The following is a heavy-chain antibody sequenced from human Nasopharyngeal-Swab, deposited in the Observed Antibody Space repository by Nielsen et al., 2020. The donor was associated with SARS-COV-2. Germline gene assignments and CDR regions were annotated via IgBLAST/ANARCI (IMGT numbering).Heavy chain of an antibody. Sequence: ASVKVSCKVSGYTLTELSMHWVRQAPGKGLEWMGGFDPEDGETIYAQKFQGRVTMTEDTSTDTAYMELSSLRSEDTAVYYCATEPTPGIAVAGTHYYYYYGMDVWGQGTTVTVSS. CDR1: GYTLTELS. CDR3: ATEPTPGIAVAGTHYYYYYGMDV. V-gene: IGHV1-24*01. J-gene: IGHJ6*02. CDR2: FDPEDGET. D-gene: IGHD6-19*01.